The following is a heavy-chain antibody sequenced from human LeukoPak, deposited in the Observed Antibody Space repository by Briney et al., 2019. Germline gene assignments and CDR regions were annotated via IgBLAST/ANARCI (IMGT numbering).Heavy chain of an antibody. D-gene: IGHD2-15*01. J-gene: IGHJ4*02. Sequence: GRSLRLSCAASGFTFSSYGMHWVRQAPGKGLGWVAVIWYDGNNKYYTDSVKGRFTISRDNSKNTLDLQMNSLRAEDTAVYYCARDFVVERGRYFDYWGQGTLVTVSS. V-gene: IGHV3-33*01. CDR2: IWYDGNNK. CDR1: GFTFSSYG. CDR3: ARDFVVERGRYFDY.